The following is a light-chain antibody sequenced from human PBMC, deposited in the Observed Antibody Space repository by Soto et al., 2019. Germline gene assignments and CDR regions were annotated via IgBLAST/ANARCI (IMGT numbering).Light chain of an antibody. CDR2: GAS. CDR3: QQYGSSRT. V-gene: IGKV3-20*01. Sequence: EIVLTQSPGTLSLSPGERATLSCRASQSVSSSYLAWYQPKPGQAPRLLIYGASSRATGIPDRFSGGGAGTNFTITISRLEAEYFAVYYCQQYGSSRTFGRGTKGEIK. J-gene: IGKJ1*01. CDR1: QSVSSSY.